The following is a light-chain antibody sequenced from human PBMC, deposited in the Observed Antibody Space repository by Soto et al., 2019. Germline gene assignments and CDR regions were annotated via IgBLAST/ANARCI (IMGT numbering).Light chain of an antibody. Sequence: DIQMTQSPSSLSASVGDRVTITCRASEDIRDYLAWYQQKPGKVPKLLIYGASTSQSGVPSRFSGSGSGTDFTLTISTLQTQDVATYYCQNYNRAPWTFGQGTNVESK. CDR3: QNYNRAPWT. J-gene: IGKJ1*01. V-gene: IGKV1-27*01. CDR1: EDIRDY. CDR2: GAS.